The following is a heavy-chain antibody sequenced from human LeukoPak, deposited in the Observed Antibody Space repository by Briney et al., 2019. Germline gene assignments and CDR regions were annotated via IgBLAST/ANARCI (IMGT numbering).Heavy chain of an antibody. CDR2: ISAHNGNT. CDR3: ARVRGPGILNDY. Sequence: ASVKVSCKASGYTFTSYGISWVRQAPGQGLEWMGWISAHNGNTYYPQKVQGRVTMTTDTSTTTAYMELRSLRSDDTALYYCARVRGPGILNDYLGQGTLVTVSS. J-gene: IGHJ4*02. V-gene: IGHV1-18*04. CDR1: GYTFTSYG. D-gene: IGHD3-10*01.